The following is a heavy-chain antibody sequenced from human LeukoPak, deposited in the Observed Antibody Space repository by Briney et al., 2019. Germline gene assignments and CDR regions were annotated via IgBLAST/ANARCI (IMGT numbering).Heavy chain of an antibody. CDR3: AGGGYYLTDY. Sequence: SETLSLTCAVSGGSISSGGYSWSWIRQPPGKGLEWIGYIYHSGSTYYNPSLKSRVTISVDRSKNQFSLKLSSVTAADTAVYYCAGGGYYLTDYWGQGTLVTVSS. CDR1: GGSISSGGYS. V-gene: IGHV4-30-2*01. D-gene: IGHD3-22*01. J-gene: IGHJ4*02. CDR2: IYHSGST.